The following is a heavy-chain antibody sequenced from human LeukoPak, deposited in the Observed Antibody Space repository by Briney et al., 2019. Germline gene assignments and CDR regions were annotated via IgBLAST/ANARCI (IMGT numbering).Heavy chain of an antibody. CDR2: IWYDGSNT. J-gene: IGHJ6*04. CDR3: ATLLQGDGMDV. D-gene: IGHD4-11*01. Sequence: PGGCLRLSRAASGFTFSSYGMHWVRQAPGKGLKWVAVIWYDGSNTYYADSVKGRFTISRDNSKNTLYLQMNSLRAEDTAIYYCATLLQGDGMDVWGKGTTVTVSS. CDR1: GFTFSSYG. V-gene: IGHV3-33*01.